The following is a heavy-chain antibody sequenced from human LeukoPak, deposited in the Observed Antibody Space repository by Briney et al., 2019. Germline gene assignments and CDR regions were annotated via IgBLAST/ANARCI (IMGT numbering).Heavy chain of an antibody. Sequence: SETLSLTCTLSGGSLSSSSYFCGWVRQPRGEGLVWIGCIYYRGITYNNPSLTSRVPQSVDTSKNQYSLKLSYVTAADTAVDYCARGYYDSSGYYQSPIFDYWGQGTLVTVST. J-gene: IGHJ4*02. CDR2: IYYRGIT. CDR1: GGSLSSSSYF. CDR3: ARGYYDSSGYYQSPIFDY. D-gene: IGHD3-22*01. V-gene: IGHV4-39*07.